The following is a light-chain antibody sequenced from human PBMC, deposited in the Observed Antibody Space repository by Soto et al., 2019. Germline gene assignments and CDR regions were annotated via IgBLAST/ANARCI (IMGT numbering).Light chain of an antibody. CDR3: CSYTSSDTYV. J-gene: IGLJ1*01. CDR1: SSDVGGYDF. CDR2: DVS. Sequence: QAVVTQPASVSGSPGQSITISCTGTSSDVGGYDFVSWYQQHPGKAPKVMIYDVSNRPSGVSNRFSGSKSGNTASLTISGLQAEDEADYYCCSYTSSDTYVFGTGTKLTVL. V-gene: IGLV2-14*01.